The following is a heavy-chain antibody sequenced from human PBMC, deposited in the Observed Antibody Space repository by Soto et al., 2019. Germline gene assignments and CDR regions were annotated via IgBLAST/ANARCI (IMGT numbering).Heavy chain of an antibody. J-gene: IGHJ4*02. CDR1: GGSVTSDEDY. CDR2: ISNSGST. Sequence: SETLSLTCTVSGGSVTSDEDYWTWLRQSPGKGLEWIGYISNSGSTGYNPSLKTRLSMSVDRSKNQFTLRLTSVTAADKALYFSDNESGYTYGYFDHWGQGTQVTVSS. CDR3: DNESGYTYGYFDH. D-gene: IGHD5-18*01. V-gene: IGHV4-30-4*01.